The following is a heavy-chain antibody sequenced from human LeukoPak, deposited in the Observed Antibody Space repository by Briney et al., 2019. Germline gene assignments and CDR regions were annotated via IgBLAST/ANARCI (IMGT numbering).Heavy chain of an antibody. V-gene: IGHV3-23*01. Sequence: PWGSLTLSCAASGFTFSSYAMNWVRQAPGKGLEWVSAISGSGGSTYYADSVKGRFTISRDNSKNTLYLQMNSLRAEDTAVYYCAKDRSILFRVTGILTGPNKGGQGTLVTVSS. CDR1: GFTFSSYA. CDR2: ISGSGGST. CDR3: AKDRSILFRVTGILTGPNK. D-gene: IGHD3-9*01. J-gene: IGHJ4*02.